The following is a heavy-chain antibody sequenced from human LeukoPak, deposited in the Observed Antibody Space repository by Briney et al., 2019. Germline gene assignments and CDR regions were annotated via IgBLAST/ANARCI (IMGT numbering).Heavy chain of an antibody. CDR3: AKDGSGWFDY. J-gene: IGHJ4*02. CDR2: ISWNSGSI. Sequence: QTGGSLRLSCAASGFTFDDYAMHWVRQAPGKGLEWVSGISWNSGSIGYADSVKGRFTISRDNAKNSLYLQMNSLRAEDTALYYCAKDGSGWFDYWGQGTLVTVSS. V-gene: IGHV3-9*01. CDR1: GFTFDDYA. D-gene: IGHD6-19*01.